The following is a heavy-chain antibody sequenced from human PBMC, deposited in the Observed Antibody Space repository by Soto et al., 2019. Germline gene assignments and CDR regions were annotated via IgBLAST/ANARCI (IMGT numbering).Heavy chain of an antibody. V-gene: IGHV4-39*02. J-gene: IGHJ6*02. CDR3: ARDWGYFDWLLSAASAGMAV. Sequence: NPSDTLSLTCTVSGGSLHTTSYSWGWIRQPPGKGLEWIGSISSTGSTYYSPSLKSRVTISVDTSKSSFSLRLSSVTAADTAVYYCARDWGYFDWLLSAASAGMAVWGQGTTVTVSS. CDR1: GGSLHTTSYS. D-gene: IGHD3-9*01. CDR2: ISSTGST.